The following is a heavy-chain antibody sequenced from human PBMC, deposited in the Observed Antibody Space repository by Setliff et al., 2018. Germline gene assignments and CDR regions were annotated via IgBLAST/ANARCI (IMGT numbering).Heavy chain of an antibody. CDR1: DFSINSGYY. V-gene: IGHV4-38-2*02. J-gene: IGHJ6*02. CDR2: IYRNGNT. Sequence: SETLSLTCSVSDFSINSGYYWGWIRQSPGEGLEWIGSIYRNGNTYYNPSLKSRVTISVDTSKNQLSLKLNSVTAADTAVYYCARVPSYGSGSYYYYYYGMDVWGQGTTVTV. CDR3: ARVPSYGSGSYYYYYYGMDV. D-gene: IGHD3-10*01.